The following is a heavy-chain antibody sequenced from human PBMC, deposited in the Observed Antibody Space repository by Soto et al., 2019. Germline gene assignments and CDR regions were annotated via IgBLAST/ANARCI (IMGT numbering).Heavy chain of an antibody. Sequence: ASVKVSCKASGGTFSSYAISWVRQAPGQGLEWMGGIIPIFGTANYAQKFQGRVTITADESTSTAYMELSSLRSEDTAVYYCARDLYSSNWAYYFDSWGQGTLVTVSS. V-gene: IGHV1-69*13. CDR2: IIPIFGTA. J-gene: IGHJ4*02. CDR1: GGTFSSYA. CDR3: ARDLYSSNWAYYFDS. D-gene: IGHD6-13*01.